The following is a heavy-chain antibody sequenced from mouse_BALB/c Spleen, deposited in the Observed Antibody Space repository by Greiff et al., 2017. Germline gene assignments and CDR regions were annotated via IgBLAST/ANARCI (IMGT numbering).Heavy chain of an antibody. CDR1: GYSITSDYA. J-gene: IGHJ2*01. V-gene: IGHV3-2*02. D-gene: IGHD2-4*01. CDR2: ISYSGST. Sequence: EVHLVESGPGLVKPSQSLSLTCTVTGYSITSDYAWNWIRQFPGNKLEWMGYISYSGSTSYNPSLKSRISITRDTSKNQFFLQLNSVTTEDTATYYCARGYDYDGYFDYWGQGTTLTVSS. CDR3: ARGYDYDGYFDY.